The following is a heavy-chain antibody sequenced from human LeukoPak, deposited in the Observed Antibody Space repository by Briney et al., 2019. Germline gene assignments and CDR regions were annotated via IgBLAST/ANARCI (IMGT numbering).Heavy chain of an antibody. J-gene: IGHJ4*02. V-gene: IGHV3-30-3*01. D-gene: IGHD3-10*01. CDR2: ISYDGSNK. Sequence: GALRLSCAASGFTFSSYAMHWVRQAPGKGLEWVAVISYDGSNKYYADSVKGRFTISRDNSKNTLYLQMNSLRAEDTAVYYCARGSMVRGVIHYYFDYWGQGTLVTVSS. CDR1: GFTFSSYA. CDR3: ARGSMVRGVIHYYFDY.